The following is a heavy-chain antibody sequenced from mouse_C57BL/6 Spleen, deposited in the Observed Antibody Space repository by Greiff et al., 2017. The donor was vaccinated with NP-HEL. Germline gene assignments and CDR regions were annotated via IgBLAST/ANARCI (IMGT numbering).Heavy chain of an antibody. Sequence: QVQLQQPGAELVKPGASVKLSCKASGYTFTSYWMHWVKQRPGRGLEWIVRIDPNSGGTKYNEKFKSKATLTVDKPSSTAYMQLSSLTSEDSAVYYFARCDDYAMDYWGQGTTVTVSS. CDR3: ARCDDYAMDY. V-gene: IGHV1-72*01. CDR2: IDPNSGGT. CDR1: GYTFTSYW. J-gene: IGHJ4*01.